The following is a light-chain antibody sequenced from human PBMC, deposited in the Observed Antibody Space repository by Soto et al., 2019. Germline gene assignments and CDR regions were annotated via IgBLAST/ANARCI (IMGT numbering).Light chain of an antibody. CDR1: SFNIGSNS. Sequence: QPVLTQPPSASGTPGQRVTISCSGSSFNIGSNSVNWYQQLPGAAPKLLIDSNNHRPSGVPDRFSGSKSGTSASLAISGLQSEDEADYYCAAWDDRLTGHVVFGGGTKLTVL. CDR2: SNN. V-gene: IGLV1-44*01. CDR3: AAWDDRLTGHVV. J-gene: IGLJ2*01.